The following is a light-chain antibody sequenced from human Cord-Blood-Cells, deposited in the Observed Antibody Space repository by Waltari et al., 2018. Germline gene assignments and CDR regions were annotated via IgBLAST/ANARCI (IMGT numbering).Light chain of an antibody. J-gene: IGKJ2*01. Sequence: DIQMTQSPSSLSASVGDRATITCRASQSISSYLNWYQQKPGNAPKLLIYAASSLQSGVPARFSGSGSGTDFTLTISSLQPEDFATYYCQQSYSTPYTFGQGTKLEIK. CDR1: QSISSY. CDR2: AAS. CDR3: QQSYSTPYT. V-gene: IGKV1-39*01.